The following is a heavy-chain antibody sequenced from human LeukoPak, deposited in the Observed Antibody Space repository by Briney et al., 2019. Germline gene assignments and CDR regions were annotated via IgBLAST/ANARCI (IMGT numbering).Heavy chain of an antibody. CDR1: GGSFSGYY. CDR3: ARRMGGYDSGGTHYCYMDV. V-gene: IGHV4-34*01. CDR2: INHSGST. Sequence: SETLSLTCAVYGGSFSGYYWSWIRQPPGRGLEWVGEINHSGSTNYNPSLKSRVTISVDTSKNQFSLKLSSLTAADTAVYYCARRMGGYDSGGTHYCYMDVWGKGTTVRVSS. J-gene: IGHJ6*03. D-gene: IGHD5-12*01.